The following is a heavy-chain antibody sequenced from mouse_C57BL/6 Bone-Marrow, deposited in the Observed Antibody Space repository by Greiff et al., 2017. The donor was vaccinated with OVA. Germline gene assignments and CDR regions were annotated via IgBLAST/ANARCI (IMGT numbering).Heavy chain of an antibody. CDR1: GFTFSDYG. CDR2: ISSGSSTI. CDR3: AREEVIYDGYYGAMDY. Sequence: EVKLVESGGGLVKPGGSLKLSCAASGFTFSDYGMHWVRQAPEKGLEWVAYISSGSSTIYYADTVKGRFTISRDNAKNTLFLQMTSLRSEDTAMYYCAREEVIYDGYYGAMDYWGQGTSVTVSS. J-gene: IGHJ4*01. D-gene: IGHD2-3*01. V-gene: IGHV5-17*01.